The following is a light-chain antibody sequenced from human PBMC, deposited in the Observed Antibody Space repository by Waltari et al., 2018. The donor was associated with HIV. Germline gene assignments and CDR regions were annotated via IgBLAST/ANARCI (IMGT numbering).Light chain of an antibody. CDR1: QSVSSY. CDR3: QQRSNWPFMYT. CDR2: DAS. Sequence: EIVFTQSPATLSLSPGERATPSCRASQSVSSYLAWYQQKPGQAPRLLIYDASNRATGIPARFSGSGSGTDFTLTISSLEPEDFTIYYCQQRSNWPFMYTFGQGTKLEIK. J-gene: IGKJ2*01. V-gene: IGKV3-11*01.